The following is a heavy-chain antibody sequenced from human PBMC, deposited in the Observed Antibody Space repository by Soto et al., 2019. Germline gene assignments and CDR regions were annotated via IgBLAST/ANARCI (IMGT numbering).Heavy chain of an antibody. V-gene: IGHV5-51*01. CDR1: GYSFTSYW. CDR3: ARHKEDYGSGSLYFDY. D-gene: IGHD3-10*01. J-gene: IGHJ4*02. CDR2: IYPGDSDT. Sequence: GESLKISCKGSGYSFTSYWIGWVRQMPGKGLEWMGIIYPGDSDTRYSPSFQGQVTISADKSISTAYLQWSSLKASDTAMYYCARHKEDYGSGSLYFDYWGRGTLVTVSS.